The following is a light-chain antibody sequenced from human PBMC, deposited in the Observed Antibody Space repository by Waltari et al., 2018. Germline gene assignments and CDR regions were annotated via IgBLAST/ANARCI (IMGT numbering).Light chain of an antibody. CDR2: GAS. Sequence: DIVLTQSPATVSLSPGDSATLPCRASQSVSSTLAWYQQKPGQPPRLLIYGASTRATATPARFSGSGSGTEFTLAISSLQSEDFAVYYCQQYYEWPLTFGGGTKVEIK. V-gene: IGKV3D-15*01. CDR3: QQYYEWPLT. J-gene: IGKJ4*01. CDR1: QSVSST.